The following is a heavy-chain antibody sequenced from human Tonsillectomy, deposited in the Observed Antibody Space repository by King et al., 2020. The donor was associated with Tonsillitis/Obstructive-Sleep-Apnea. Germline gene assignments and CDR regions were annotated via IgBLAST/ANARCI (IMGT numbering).Heavy chain of an antibody. D-gene: IGHD4-17*01. V-gene: IGHV3-33*01. CDR3: ARVMDWSTVIKYYMDV. CDR1: GFTFSNYD. J-gene: IGHJ6*04. CDR2: ISFDGSNN. Sequence: VQLVESGGGVVQPGRSLRLSCTASGFTFSNYDMDWVRQAPGKGLEWGALISFDGSNNYYTDSVKGRFTISRDNSKNTLYLQMSSLRAEDTAVYYCARVMDWSTVIKYYMDVWGKGTTVTVSS.